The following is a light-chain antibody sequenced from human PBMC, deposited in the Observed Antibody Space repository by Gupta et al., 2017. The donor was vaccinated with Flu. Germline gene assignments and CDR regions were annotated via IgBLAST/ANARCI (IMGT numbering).Light chain of an antibody. CDR1: QYISTY. CDR2: DAS. Sequence: DIQVTQSPSSLSAAVGDRVTITCRASQYISTYLNWYQHKPGQAHNVLIYDASSLPSEVPSWFTGSGSGTDFTLTINSLQPEDSATYYCQQTFNTPHAFGQGTKLEI. J-gene: IGKJ2*01. V-gene: IGKV1-39*01. CDR3: QQTFNTPHA.